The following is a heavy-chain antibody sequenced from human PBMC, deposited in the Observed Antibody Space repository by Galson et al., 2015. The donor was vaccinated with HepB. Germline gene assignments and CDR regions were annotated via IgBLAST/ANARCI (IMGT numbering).Heavy chain of an antibody. Sequence: SLRLSCAASGFTFSNAWMSWVRQAPGKGLEWVAVISYDGDTKEYAESVKGRFTISRDNFKNTLYLEMNNLRKADTAMYYCAKDPGRAVITSSKWVDPWGQGALVTVSS. CDR2: ISYDGDTK. CDR3: AKDPGRAVITSSKWVDP. D-gene: IGHD4-23*01. CDR1: GFTFSNAW. J-gene: IGHJ5*02. V-gene: IGHV3-30*18.